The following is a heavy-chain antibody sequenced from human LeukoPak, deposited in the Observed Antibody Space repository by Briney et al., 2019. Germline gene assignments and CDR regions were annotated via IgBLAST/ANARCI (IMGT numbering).Heavy chain of an antibody. CDR2: IYYSGST. D-gene: IGHD3-3*01. V-gene: IGHV4-59*12. Sequence: SETLSLTCTVSGGSISSYYWSWIRQPPGKGLEWIGYIYYSGSTNYNPSLKSRVTISVDTSKNQFSLKLSSVTAADTAVYYCAIFEPYMDVWGKGTTVTVSS. CDR3: AIFEPYMDV. J-gene: IGHJ6*03. CDR1: GGSISSYY.